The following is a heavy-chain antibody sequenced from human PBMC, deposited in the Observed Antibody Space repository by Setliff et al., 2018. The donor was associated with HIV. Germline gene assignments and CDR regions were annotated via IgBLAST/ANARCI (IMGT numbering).Heavy chain of an antibody. V-gene: IGHV4-39*07. D-gene: IGHD5-12*01. J-gene: IGHJ4*02. Sequence: KTSETLSLTCTVSGGSISSSSYYWGWIRQPPGKGLEWIGSIYHSGGTNYNPSLKSRVTISVDTSKNQFSLKLSSVTAADTAVYYCARRSGYAEDYWGQGTLVTVSS. CDR3: ARRSGYAEDY. CDR2: IYHSGGT. CDR1: GGSISSSSYY.